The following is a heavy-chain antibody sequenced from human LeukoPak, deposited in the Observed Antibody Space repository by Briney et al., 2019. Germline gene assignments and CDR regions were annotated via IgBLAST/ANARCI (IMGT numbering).Heavy chain of an antibody. D-gene: IGHD4-23*01. V-gene: IGHV3-23*01. CDR2: ISGSGGST. CDR3: AKDTVITTSIAFDY. CDR1: GFTFSSYW. J-gene: IGHJ4*02. Sequence: GGSLRLSCAASGFTFSSYWMSWVRQAPGKGLEWVSAISGSGGSTYYADSVKGRFTISRDNSKNTLYLQMNSLRAEDTAVYYCAKDTVITTSIAFDYWGQGTLVTVSS.